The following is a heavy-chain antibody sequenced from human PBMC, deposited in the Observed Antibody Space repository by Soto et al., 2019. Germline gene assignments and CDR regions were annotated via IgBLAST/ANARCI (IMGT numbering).Heavy chain of an antibody. Sequence: QVQLQESGPGLVKPSETLSLTCTVSGGSISSYYWSWIRQPPGKGLEWIGYIYYSGSTNYNPSPKRRVTISGDTSKNQFALKLSSVTAADTAVYYCARLPGNDYYDYYMDVWGKGTTVTVSS. V-gene: IGHV4-59*08. D-gene: IGHD1-1*01. CDR3: ARLPGNDYYDYYMDV. CDR2: IYYSGST. CDR1: GGSISSYY. J-gene: IGHJ6*03.